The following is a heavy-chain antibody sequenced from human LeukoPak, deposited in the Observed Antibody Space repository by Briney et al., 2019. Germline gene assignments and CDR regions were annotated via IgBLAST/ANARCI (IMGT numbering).Heavy chain of an antibody. V-gene: IGHV4-34*01. D-gene: IGHD3-10*01. CDR1: GGSFSGYY. CDR3: ARRSWVRRVRYLDY. Sequence: SETLSLTCAVYGGSFSGYYWSWLRQPPGKGREWIGEINHSGSTNYNPSLKSRVTISVDTSKNQFSLHLISVTAADTAVYYCARRSWVRRVRYLDYWGQGTLVTVSS. CDR2: INHSGST. J-gene: IGHJ4*02.